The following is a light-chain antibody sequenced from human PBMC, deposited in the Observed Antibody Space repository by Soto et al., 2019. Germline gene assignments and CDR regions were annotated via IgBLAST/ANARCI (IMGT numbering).Light chain of an antibody. CDR2: DAS. V-gene: IGKV1-33*01. CDR3: QQYENTPT. J-gene: IGKJ5*01. Sequence: DIQRTQSASTRSASAGARVTSARRASPSISSWLAWYQQKPGRAPNILIYDASNLEAGVPSRFRGSGSGKDFTFTISRLQPEDIATYYCQQYENTPTFGQGTRLEIK. CDR1: PSISSW.